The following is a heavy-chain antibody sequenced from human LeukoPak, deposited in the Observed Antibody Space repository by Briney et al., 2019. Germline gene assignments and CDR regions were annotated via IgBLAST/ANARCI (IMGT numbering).Heavy chain of an antibody. Sequence: PGGSLRLSCAASGFTFSSYAMSWVRQAPGKGLEWVSDISGGGATTFYADSVKGRFTISRDNSKNTLYLQLSSLRAEETAVYYCAKSTGYSTTGRDFDSWGRGTLVTVSS. D-gene: IGHD6-13*01. CDR2: ISGGGATT. CDR1: GFTFSSYA. CDR3: AKSTGYSTTGRDFDS. J-gene: IGHJ4*02. V-gene: IGHV3-23*01.